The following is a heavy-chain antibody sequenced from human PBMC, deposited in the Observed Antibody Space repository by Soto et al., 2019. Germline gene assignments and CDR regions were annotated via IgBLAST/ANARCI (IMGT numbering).Heavy chain of an antibody. Sequence: QVHLVQSGAEVKNPGASVKVSCKASGYSFTRYGIGWARQAPGQGLEWMGWINVYNGNTNYAQNLQGRLTLTTDTSTTTAYMEFRSLRSNDTAIYYCAMVDVYVTPSPQDVWGQGTTVTVSS. CDR3: AMVDVYVTPSPQDV. CDR1: GYSFTRYG. D-gene: IGHD3-16*01. J-gene: IGHJ6*02. V-gene: IGHV1-18*01. CDR2: INVYNGNT.